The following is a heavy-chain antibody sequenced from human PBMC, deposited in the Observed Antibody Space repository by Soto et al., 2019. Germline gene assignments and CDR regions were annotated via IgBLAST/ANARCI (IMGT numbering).Heavy chain of an antibody. Sequence: SVKVSCKASGGTFSSYAISWVRQAPGQGLEWMGGIIPIFGTANYAQKFQGRVTITANESTSTAYMELSSLRSEDTAVYYCARGRPVLRYFDWSRGYYYYGMDVWGQGTTVTVSS. D-gene: IGHD3-9*01. CDR1: GGTFSSYA. V-gene: IGHV1-69*13. CDR3: ARGRPVLRYFDWSRGYYYYGMDV. J-gene: IGHJ6*02. CDR2: IIPIFGTA.